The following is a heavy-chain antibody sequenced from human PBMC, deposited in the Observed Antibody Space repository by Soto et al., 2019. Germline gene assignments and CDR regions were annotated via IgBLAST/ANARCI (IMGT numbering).Heavy chain of an antibody. J-gene: IGHJ4*02. D-gene: IGHD3-3*01. CDR2: ISGSGGST. CDR3: AKSLGITIFGVVRYYFDY. V-gene: IGHV3-23*01. CDR1: GFTFSSYA. Sequence: GGSLRLSCAASGFTFSSYAMSWFRQAPGKGLEWVSAISGSGGSTYYADSVKGRFTISRDNSKNTLYLQMNSLRAEDTAVYYCAKSLGITIFGVVRYYFDYWGQGTLVTVSS.